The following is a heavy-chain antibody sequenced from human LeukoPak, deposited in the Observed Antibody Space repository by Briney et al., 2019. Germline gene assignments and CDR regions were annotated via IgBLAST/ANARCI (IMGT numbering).Heavy chain of an antibody. CDR3: ARVGPGVWFDY. CDR2: IYYSGST. J-gene: IGHJ4*02. CDR1: GGSISSGDYY. D-gene: IGHD3-16*01. Sequence: SETLSLTCTVSGGSISSGDYYWSWIRQPPGKGLEWIGNIYYSGSTYYNPSLKSRVTISVDTPKNQFSLKLSSVTAADTAVYYCARVGPGVWFDYWGQGTLVTVSS. V-gene: IGHV4-30-4*01.